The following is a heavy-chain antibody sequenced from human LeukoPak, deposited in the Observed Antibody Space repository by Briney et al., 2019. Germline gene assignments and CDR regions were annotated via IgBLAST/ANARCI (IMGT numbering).Heavy chain of an antibody. CDR3: ARASKRSYDSSGYYYNYYYGMDV. CDR2: ISSSGSTI. J-gene: IGHJ6*02. D-gene: IGHD3-22*01. V-gene: IGHV3-11*01. CDR1: GFTFSDYY. Sequence: GGSLRLSCAASGFTFSDYYMSWIRQAPGKGLEWVSYISSSGSTIYYADSVKGRFTISRDNAKNSLYQQMNSLRAEDTAVYYCARASKRSYDSSGYYYNYYYGMDVWGQGTTVTVSS.